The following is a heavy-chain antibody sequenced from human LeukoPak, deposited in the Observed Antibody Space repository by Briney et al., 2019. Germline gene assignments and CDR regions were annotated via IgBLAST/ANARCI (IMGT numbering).Heavy chain of an antibody. CDR3: ARESPLGHYFDY. CDR2: IYTSGST. Sequence: TLSLTCTVSGGSISSGRYYWSWIRQPAGKGLEWIGRIYTSGSTNYNPSLKSRVTISVDTSKNQFSLKLSSVTAADTAVYYCARESPLGHYFDYWGQGTLVTVSS. CDR1: GGSISSGRYY. J-gene: IGHJ4*02. D-gene: IGHD3-16*01. V-gene: IGHV4-61*02.